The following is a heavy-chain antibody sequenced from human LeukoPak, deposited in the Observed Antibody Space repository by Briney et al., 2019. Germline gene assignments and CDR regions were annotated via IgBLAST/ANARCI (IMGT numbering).Heavy chain of an antibody. Sequence: GESLKISCKGSGYTFTNDWIAWVRQMPGKGPEWMGIIYPSDSDTRYNPSFQGLVTISADKSINTAYLHWDRLMASDTAMYYCARSPKQRVPDYWGQGTLVVVSS. D-gene: IGHD1/OR15-1a*01. V-gene: IGHV5-51*01. J-gene: IGHJ4*02. CDR3: ARSPKQRVPDY. CDR2: IYPSDSDT. CDR1: GYTFTNDW.